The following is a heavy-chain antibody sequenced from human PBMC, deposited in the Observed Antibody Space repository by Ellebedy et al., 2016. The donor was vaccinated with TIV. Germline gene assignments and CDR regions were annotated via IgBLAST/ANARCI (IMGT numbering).Heavy chain of an antibody. CDR2: LSYDGSNE. CDR1: GFTFSSYS. J-gene: IGHJ4*02. V-gene: IGHV3-30*03. CDR3: ARSGELDS. D-gene: IGHD1-26*01. Sequence: PGGSLRLSCAASGFTFSSYSMHWVRQAPGKGLEWVAALSYDGSNEYYGDSVKGRFTISRDSSKKTLYLQMNSLRAEDTAVYYCARSGELDSWGQGTLVTVSS.